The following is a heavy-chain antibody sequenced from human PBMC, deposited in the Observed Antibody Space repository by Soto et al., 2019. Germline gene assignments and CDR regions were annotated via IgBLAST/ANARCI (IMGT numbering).Heavy chain of an antibody. J-gene: IGHJ4*01. CDR2: ISYDGSLK. Sequence: QVQLVESGGGVVQPGRSPRLSCAASGFTFSAYAMHWVRQAPGKGLEWVALISYDGSLKYYTESVKGRFTLSRANSKNTLYLQMNSLGAEDTAVYYCAKDGARGSSSYLLDYWGHGTLVTVSS. CDR1: GFTFSAYA. V-gene: IGHV3-30*18. CDR3: AKDGARGSSSYLLDY. D-gene: IGHD3-22*01.